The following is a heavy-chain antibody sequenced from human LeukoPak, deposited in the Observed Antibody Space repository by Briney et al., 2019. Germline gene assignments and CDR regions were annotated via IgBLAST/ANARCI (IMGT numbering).Heavy chain of an antibody. V-gene: IGHV1-2*02. Sequence: ASVKVSCKASGYTFTDYYMNWLRQAHGQGLEWMGWINPNSGGTKYAQKFQGRVTMTRDTSISTAYMELSRLRSDDTAVYYCATYYDISSSDLGFDSWGQGTLVTVSS. CDR2: INPNSGGT. D-gene: IGHD3-22*01. J-gene: IGHJ4*02. CDR1: GYTFTDYY. CDR3: ATYYDISSSDLGFDS.